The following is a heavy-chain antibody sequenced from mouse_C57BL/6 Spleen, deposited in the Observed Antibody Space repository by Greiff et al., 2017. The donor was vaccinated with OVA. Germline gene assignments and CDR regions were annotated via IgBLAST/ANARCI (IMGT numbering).Heavy chain of an antibody. CDR3: ARQYYRNYEDYAIDY. D-gene: IGHD2-5*01. J-gene: IGHJ4*01. Sequence: QVQLKQSGPELVKPGASVKISCKASGYAFSSYWMHWVKQRPGKGLEWIGWIYPGDGDTNYNGKFKGKATLTADKSSSTAYMQLISLTSEDSAVYFWARQYYRNYEDYAIDYWGQGTSVTVSA. CDR1: GYAFSSYW. CDR2: IYPGDGDT. V-gene: IGHV1-82*01.